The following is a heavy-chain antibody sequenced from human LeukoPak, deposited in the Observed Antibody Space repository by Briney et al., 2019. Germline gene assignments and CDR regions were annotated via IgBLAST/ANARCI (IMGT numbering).Heavy chain of an antibody. CDR2: IYYSGST. CDR3: ARDLPQSGSYYFWLSWGNYFDY. J-gene: IGHJ4*02. Sequence: SETLSLTCIVSGGSISSYYWSWIRQPPGKGLEWIGYIYYSGSTDYNPSLKSRVTISVDTSKNQFSLKLSSVTAADTAVYYCARDLPQSGSYYFWLSWGNYFDYWGQGTLVTVSS. D-gene: IGHD1-26*01. V-gene: IGHV4-59*01. CDR1: GGSISSYY.